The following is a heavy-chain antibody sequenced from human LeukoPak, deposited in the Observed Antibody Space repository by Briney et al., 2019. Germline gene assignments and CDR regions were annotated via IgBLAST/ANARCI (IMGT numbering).Heavy chain of an antibody. CDR1: GYTFTSYD. Sequence: GASVKVSCKASGYTFTSYDINWVRQATGQGLECMGWMNPNSGNTGYAQKFQGRVTMTRNTSISTAYMELSSLRSEDTAVYYCARGPMTRRYRSYYYYGMDVWGQGTTVTVSS. D-gene: IGHD4-11*01. J-gene: IGHJ6*02. CDR2: MNPNSGNT. CDR3: ARGPMTRRYRSYYYYGMDV. V-gene: IGHV1-8*01.